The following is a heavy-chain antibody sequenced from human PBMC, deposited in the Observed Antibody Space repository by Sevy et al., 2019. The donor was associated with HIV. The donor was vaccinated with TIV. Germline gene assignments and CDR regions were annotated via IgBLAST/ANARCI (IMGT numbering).Heavy chain of an antibody. J-gene: IGHJ4*02. CDR1: GFAFSDYA. V-gene: IGHV3-49*04. CDR3: TRSVTTIY. Sequence: GGSLRLSCTGSGFAFSDYALSWVRQAPGKGLEWVGFIRNKEYNGTTEYAASVKGRFSITRDDSKSVAYLDMNSLKTADTGLYYCTRSVTTIYWGRGTLVTVSS. CDR2: IRNKEYNGTT. D-gene: IGHD4-4*01.